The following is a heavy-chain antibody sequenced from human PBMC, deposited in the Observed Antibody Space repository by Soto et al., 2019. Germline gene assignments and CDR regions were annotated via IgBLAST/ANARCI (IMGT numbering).Heavy chain of an antibody. CDR1: GGSISSGGYS. CDR2: IYHSGST. D-gene: IGHD5-12*01. CDR3: AAGGGLPRYC. Sequence: QLQLQESGSGLVKPSQTLSLTCAVSGGSISSGGYSWSWIRQPPGKGLEWIGYIYHSGSTYYNPSLKSRVTTLVDRSENQCSLNVSSVTAADTAVYYCAAGGGLPRYCWGQGTLVTVSS. V-gene: IGHV4-30-2*01. J-gene: IGHJ4*02.